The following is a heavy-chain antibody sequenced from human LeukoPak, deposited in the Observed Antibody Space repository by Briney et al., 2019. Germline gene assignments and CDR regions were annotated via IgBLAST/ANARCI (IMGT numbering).Heavy chain of an antibody. CDR1: GYTFTGYY. CDR3: ARTYGSGSYYDY. V-gene: IGHV1-2*06. J-gene: IGHJ4*02. Sequence: VASVKVSCKASGYTFTGYYMHWVRQAPGQGLEWMGRINPNSGGTNYAQKFQGRVTMTRDTSISTAYMELSRLRSDDTAVYYCARTYGSGSYYDYWGQGTLVTVSS. CDR2: INPNSGGT. D-gene: IGHD3-10*01.